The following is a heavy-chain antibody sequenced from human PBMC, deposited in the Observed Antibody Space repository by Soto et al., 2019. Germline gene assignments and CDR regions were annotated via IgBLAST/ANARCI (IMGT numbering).Heavy chain of an antibody. J-gene: IGHJ6*02. V-gene: IGHV4-4*07. CDR3: ARGYYYGSGSYYLDYYYYGMDV. CDR2: IYTSGST. Sequence: LSLTCTVSGGSISSYYWSWIRQPAGKGLEWIGRIYTSGSTNYNPSLKSRVTMSVDTSKNQFSLKLSSVTAADTAVYYCARGYYYGSGSYYLDYYYYGMDVWGQGSTVTVSS. D-gene: IGHD3-10*01. CDR1: GGSISSYY.